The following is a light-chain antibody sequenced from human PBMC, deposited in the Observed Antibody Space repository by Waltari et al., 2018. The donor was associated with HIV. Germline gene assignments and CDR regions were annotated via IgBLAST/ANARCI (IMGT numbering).Light chain of an antibody. CDR2: WAS. Sequence: VMTQSPDSLALSLGERATINYKSSQSVLYSSNNNNYLAWYQQKPGQPPKLLIYWASTRESGVPDRFSGSGSGTDFTLTISSLQAEDVAIYYCQQYYNTPLTFGGGTRVEIK. CDR3: QQYYNTPLT. J-gene: IGKJ4*01. V-gene: IGKV4-1*01. CDR1: QSVLYSSNNNNY.